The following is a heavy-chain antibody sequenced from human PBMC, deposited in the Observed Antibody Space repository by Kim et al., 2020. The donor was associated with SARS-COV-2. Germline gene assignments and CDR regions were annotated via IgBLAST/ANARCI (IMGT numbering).Heavy chain of an antibody. Sequence: GSLRLSCAASGFTFSSFWMSWVRQAPGKGLEWVANINEDGSEKYFVDSVKGRFTISRDDAKNSLYLQMNSLRAEDTAVYYCARGRGTGGSCYVYWGQGTLVTVSS. CDR1: GFTFSSFW. CDR3: ARGRGTGGSCYVY. D-gene: IGHD2-15*01. V-gene: IGHV3-7*03. J-gene: IGHJ4*02. CDR2: INEDGSEK.